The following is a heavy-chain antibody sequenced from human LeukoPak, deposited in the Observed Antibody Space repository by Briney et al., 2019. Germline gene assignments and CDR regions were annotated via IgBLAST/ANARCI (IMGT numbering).Heavy chain of an antibody. J-gene: IGHJ4*02. CDR1: GGTFSSYA. D-gene: IGHD3-22*01. Sequence: ASVKVSCKASGGTFSSYAISWVRQAPGQGLEWMGIINPSGGSTSYAQKFQGRVTMTRDTSTSTVYMELSSLRSEDTAVYYCARELKSDSGFSMIGSWGQGTLVTVSS. CDR3: ARELKSDSGFSMIGS. V-gene: IGHV1-46*01. CDR2: INPSGGST.